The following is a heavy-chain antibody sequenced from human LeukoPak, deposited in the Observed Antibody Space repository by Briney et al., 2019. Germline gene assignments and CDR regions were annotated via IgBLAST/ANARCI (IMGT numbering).Heavy chain of an antibody. J-gene: IGHJ3*02. D-gene: IGHD4-17*01. CDR1: GGTFSSYA. CDR2: IIPIFGTA. V-gene: IGHV1-69*05. CDR3: ASWQDGDYFAFDI. Sequence: ASVKVSFKASGGTFSSYAISWVRQAPGQGLEWMGGIIPIFGTANYAQKFPGRVTITTDESTSTAYMELSSLRSEDTAVYYCASWQDGDYFAFDIWGQGTMVTVSS.